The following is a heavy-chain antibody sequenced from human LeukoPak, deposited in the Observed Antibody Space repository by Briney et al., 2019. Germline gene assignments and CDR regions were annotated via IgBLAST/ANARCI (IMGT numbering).Heavy chain of an antibody. Sequence: GGSLRLSCATSGFTFSNYAVSWVRQAPGKGLEWVSSISGSGGTTYYADSVKGRFTISRDNSKNMLYLQMNSLRVEDTALYYCASHGGLWGQGTLVTVSS. D-gene: IGHD6-19*01. CDR1: GFTFSNYA. V-gene: IGHV3-23*01. J-gene: IGHJ4*02. CDR3: ASHGGL. CDR2: ISGSGGTT.